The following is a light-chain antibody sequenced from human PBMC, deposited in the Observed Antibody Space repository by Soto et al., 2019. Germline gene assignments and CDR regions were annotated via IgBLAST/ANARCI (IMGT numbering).Light chain of an antibody. J-gene: IGKJ4*01. CDR1: HSVSSN. V-gene: IGKV3-15*01. Sequence: DIVMTQSPATLSVSPGERATPSCRASHSVSSNLAWYQQKPGQAPRLLIYGASTRATGIPASFSGSGSGTEFTLTISSLQSEDFAVYYCQQYNNGVTFGGGTKVEIK. CDR3: QQYNNGVT. CDR2: GAS.